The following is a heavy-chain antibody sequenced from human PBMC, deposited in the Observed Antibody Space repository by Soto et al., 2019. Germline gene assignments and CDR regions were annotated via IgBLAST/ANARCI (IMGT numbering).Heavy chain of an antibody. D-gene: IGHD3-10*01. V-gene: IGHV4-38-2*01. CDR3: ARVGGYGMDV. CDR2: IYHSGST. J-gene: IGHJ6*02. Sequence: SETLSLTCAVSGYSISSGYYWGWIRQPPGKGLEWIGGIYHSGSTYYNPSLKSRVTISVDTSKNQFSLKLSSVTAAGTAVYYCARVGGYGMDVWGQGTTVTVSS. CDR1: GYSISSGYY.